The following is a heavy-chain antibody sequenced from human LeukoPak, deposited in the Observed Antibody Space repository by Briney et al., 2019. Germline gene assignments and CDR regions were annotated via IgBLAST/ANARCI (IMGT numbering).Heavy chain of an antibody. J-gene: IGHJ5*02. Sequence: GASVKVSCKASGYTFTGYYMHWVRQAPGQGLEWMGWINPSSGGTNYAQKFHGRVTMTRDTSISTVYMELSRLRSDDTAVYYCARDLGVILAAAGGSWRGWFDPWGQGTLVTVSS. CDR2: INPSSGGT. CDR1: GYTFTGYY. D-gene: IGHD6-13*01. CDR3: ARDLGVILAAAGGSWRGWFDP. V-gene: IGHV1-2*02.